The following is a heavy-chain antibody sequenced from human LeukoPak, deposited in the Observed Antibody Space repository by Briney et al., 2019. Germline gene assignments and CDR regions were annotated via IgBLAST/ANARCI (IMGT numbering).Heavy chain of an antibody. J-gene: IGHJ3*02. CDR1: GFTFSSYA. CDR2: ISGSGGST. D-gene: IGHD3-9*01. Sequence: GGSLRLSCAASGFTFSSYAMSWVRQAPGKGLEWVSAISGSGGSTYYADSVKGRFTISRDNAKNSLYLQMNSLRAEDTALYYCARDTGGVDILTGYYRGDAFDIWGQGTMVTVSS. V-gene: IGHV3-23*01. CDR3: ARDTGGVDILTGYYRGDAFDI.